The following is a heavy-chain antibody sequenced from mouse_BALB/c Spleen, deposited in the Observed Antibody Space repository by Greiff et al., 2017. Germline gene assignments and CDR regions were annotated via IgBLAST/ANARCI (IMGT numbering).Heavy chain of an antibody. J-gene: IGHJ1*01. CDR2: ISNGGGST. D-gene: IGHD1-2*01. CDR3: ARQETARDWYFDV. CDR1: GFTFSSYT. Sequence: DVKLQESGGGLVQPGGSLKLSCAASGFTFSSYTMSWVRQTPEKRLEWVAYISNGGGSTYYPDTVKGRFTISRDNAKNTLYLQMSSLKSEDTAMYYCARQETARDWYFDVWGAGTTVTVSS. V-gene: IGHV5-12-2*01.